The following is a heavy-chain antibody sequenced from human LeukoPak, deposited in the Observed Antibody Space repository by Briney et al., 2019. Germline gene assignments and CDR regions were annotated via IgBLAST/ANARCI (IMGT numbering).Heavy chain of an antibody. CDR1: SAXISGGDYY. J-gene: IGHJ2*01. Sequence: SETLSLTCTVSSAXISGGDYYWSWIRQPPGKGLGWIGYIYYSGSTYYNPSLKSRVTISVDTSKNQFSLNLNSVTAADTAVYYCARARRLLWFGELLAWYFGLWGRGTLVTVSS. V-gene: IGHV4-30-4*01. CDR2: IYYSGST. CDR3: ARARRLLWFGELLAWYFGL. D-gene: IGHD3-10*01.